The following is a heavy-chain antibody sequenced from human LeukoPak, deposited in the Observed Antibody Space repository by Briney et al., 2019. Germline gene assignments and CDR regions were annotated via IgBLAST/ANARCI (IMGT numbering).Heavy chain of an antibody. V-gene: IGHV3-53*01. CDR2: IYSGGST. J-gene: IGHJ3*02. Sequence: PGGSLSLPCAPSGFPVSSNYMSWARRAPGRGLEGVPVIYSGGSTYYADSVKGRFTISRDNSKNTLYLQMNSLRAEDTAVYYCARDSIAAPAVDAFDIWGQGTMVTVSS. CDR1: GFPVSSNY. D-gene: IGHD6-6*01. CDR3: ARDSIAAPAVDAFDI.